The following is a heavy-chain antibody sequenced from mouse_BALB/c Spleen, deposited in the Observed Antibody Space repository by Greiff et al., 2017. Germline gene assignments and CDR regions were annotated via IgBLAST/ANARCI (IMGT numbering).Heavy chain of an antibody. CDR1: GFNIKDYY. J-gene: IGHJ2*01. CDR3: ASYYTLDY. V-gene: IGHV14-1*02. D-gene: IGHD2-12*01. Sequence: EVQLQQSGAELVRPGALVKLSCKASGFNIKDYYMHWVKQRPEQGLEWIGWIDPENGNTIYDPKFQGKASITADTSSNTAYLQLSSLTSEDTAVYYCASYYTLDYWGQGTTLTVSS. CDR2: IDPENGNT.